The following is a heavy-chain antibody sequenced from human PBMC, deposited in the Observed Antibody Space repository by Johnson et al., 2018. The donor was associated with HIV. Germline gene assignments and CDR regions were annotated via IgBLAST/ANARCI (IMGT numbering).Heavy chain of an antibody. V-gene: IGHV3-23*04. D-gene: IGHD3-22*01. J-gene: IGHJ3*02. CDR1: PIIFTNTW. Sequence: VQLVESGGGLVRPGGSLRLSCAVSPIIFTNTWMTWVRQAPGKGLEWVSAISGSGGSTYYADSVTGRFTISRDNSKNTLYLQMNSLRAEDTALYYCARERYYYDSSGSYNPHAFAIWGQGTMVTVSS. CDR2: ISGSGGST. CDR3: ARERYYYDSSGSYNPHAFAI.